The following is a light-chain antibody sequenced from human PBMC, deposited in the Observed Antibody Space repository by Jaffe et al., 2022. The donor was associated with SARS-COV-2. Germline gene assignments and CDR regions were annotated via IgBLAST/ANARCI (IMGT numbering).Light chain of an antibody. Sequence: QPVLTQSPSASASLGASVKLTCTLSSGHSTYAIAWHQQQPERGPRYLMKVDNDGTHNKGYDSRNKGDGIPDRFSGSSSGAERYLTISSLQSEDEADYYCQTWGTGFVVFGGGTRLTVL. J-gene: IGLJ3*02. V-gene: IGLV4-69*01. CDR1: SGHSTYA. CDR2: VDNDGTHNKGYDSR. CDR3: QTWGTGFVV.